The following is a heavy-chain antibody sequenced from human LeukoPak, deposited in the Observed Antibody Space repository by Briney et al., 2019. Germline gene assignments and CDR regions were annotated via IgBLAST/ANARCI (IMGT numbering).Heavy chain of an antibody. V-gene: IGHV4-34*01. CDR2: INHSGST. J-gene: IGHJ4*02. Sequence: SETLSLTCAVYGGSFSHYYWSWIRQPPGKGLEWIGEINHSGSTNYDPSLKSRVTISVDTSKNQFSLKLSSVTAADTAVYYCAGGPVAGTLDYWGQGTLVTVSS. D-gene: IGHD6-19*01. CDR3: AGGPVAGTLDY. CDR1: GGSFSHYY.